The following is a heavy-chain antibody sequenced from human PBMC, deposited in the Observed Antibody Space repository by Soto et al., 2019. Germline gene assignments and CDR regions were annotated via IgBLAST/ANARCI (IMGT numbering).Heavy chain of an antibody. V-gene: IGHV1-18*01. CDR2: ITVNSGNT. D-gene: IGHD6-19*01. CDR3: GRVLGGGWYYFDY. CDR1: GCNFISYV. J-gene: IGHJ4*02. Sequence: GASVKVSCKASGCNFISYVIGWVRQAPGQGLEWMGWITVNSGNTNYPQKFQGRVTMTTDTSTSTAYMELRSLTSDDTAVYYCGRVLGGGWYYFDYWGPGTLVTLSS.